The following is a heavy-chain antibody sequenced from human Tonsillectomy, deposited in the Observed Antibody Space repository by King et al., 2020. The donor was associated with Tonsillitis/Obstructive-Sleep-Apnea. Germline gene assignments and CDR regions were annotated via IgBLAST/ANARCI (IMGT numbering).Heavy chain of an antibody. CDR2: INPSGGST. V-gene: IGHV1-46*01. D-gene: IGHD6-6*01. Sequence: VQLVESGAEVKKPGASVKVSCKASGYTFTSYYMHWVRQAPGQGLQWMGIINPSGGSTGYAQKFQGRVTMTRVTSTSTVYMELSSLRSEDTAVYYCARSVTFEYSSSSTRLFDYWGQGTLVTVSS. J-gene: IGHJ4*02. CDR1: GYTFTSYY. CDR3: ARSVTFEYSSSSTRLFDY.